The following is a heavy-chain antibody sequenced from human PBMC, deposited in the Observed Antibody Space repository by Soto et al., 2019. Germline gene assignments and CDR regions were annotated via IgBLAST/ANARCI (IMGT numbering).Heavy chain of an antibody. D-gene: IGHD2-8*01. Sequence: EVQLVESGGDLIQPGGSLRLSCAASGFTVTNSYMAWVRQAPGKGLEWVSVVYTSGRTYHADSVKGRFTVSRDISTNRFLLQLHNLSVEDMATYYCARAVFDRLYLAKGGRGTLVTVSS. CDR1: GFTVTNSY. V-gene: IGHV3-53*01. CDR2: VYTSGRT. CDR3: ARAVFDRLYLAK. J-gene: IGHJ4*02.